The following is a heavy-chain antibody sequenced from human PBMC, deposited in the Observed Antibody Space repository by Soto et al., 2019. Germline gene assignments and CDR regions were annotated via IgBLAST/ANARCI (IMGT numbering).Heavy chain of an antibody. D-gene: IGHD3-10*01. CDR1: GYTFTSYG. V-gene: IGHV1-18*01. CDR3: ARRVHYYGSGSDYYYYMDV. J-gene: IGHJ6*03. CDR2: ISAYNGNT. Sequence: QVQLVQSGAEVKKPGASVKVSCKASGYTFTSYGISWVRQAPGQGLEWMGWISAYNGNTNYAQKLQGRVTMTTDTATSTAYMELRSLRSDDTAVYYCARRVHYYGSGSDYYYYMDVWGKGTTVTVSS.